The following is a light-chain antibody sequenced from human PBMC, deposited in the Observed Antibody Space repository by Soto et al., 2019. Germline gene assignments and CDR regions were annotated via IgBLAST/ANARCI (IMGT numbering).Light chain of an antibody. J-gene: IGKJ3*01. V-gene: IGKV3-20*01. CDR1: QSINSRY. CDR3: QQFGSSPGFT. CDR2: GAS. Sequence: EIVLTQSPGTLSLSPGERATLSCRASQSINSRYLAWYQQKPGQAPRLLIYGASSRATGIPDRFSGSGSGTDFTSTINRLEPDAFAVYYCQQFGSSPGFTFGPGTKVDIK.